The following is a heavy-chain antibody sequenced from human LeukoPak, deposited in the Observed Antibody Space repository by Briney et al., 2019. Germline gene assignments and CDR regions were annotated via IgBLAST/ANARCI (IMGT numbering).Heavy chain of an antibody. CDR1: GFTFSNYA. CDR2: VSYDGSNK. V-gene: IGHV3-30-3*01. CDR3: VLTVVNAFDI. D-gene: IGHD2-21*02. Sequence: GGSLRLSCAASGFTFSNYALHWVRQAPGKGLEWVAVVSYDGSNKYYADSVKGRFTISRDNSENTLYLQTNSLRAEDTAVYYCVLTVVNAFDIWGQGTLVTVSS. J-gene: IGHJ3*02.